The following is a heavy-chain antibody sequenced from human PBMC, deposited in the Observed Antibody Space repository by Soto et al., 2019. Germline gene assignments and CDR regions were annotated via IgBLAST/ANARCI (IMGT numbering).Heavy chain of an antibody. J-gene: IGHJ4*02. Sequence: SETLSLTCAVYGGSFSGYYWSWIRQPPGKGLEWIGEINHSGSTNYNPSLKSRVTISVDTSKNQFSLKLSSVTAADTAVYYCARGGIVITGTSAAYFDYWGQGTLVTVSS. CDR1: GGSFSGYY. CDR2: INHSGST. CDR3: ARGGIVITGTSAAYFDY. D-gene: IGHD1-7*01. V-gene: IGHV4-34*01.